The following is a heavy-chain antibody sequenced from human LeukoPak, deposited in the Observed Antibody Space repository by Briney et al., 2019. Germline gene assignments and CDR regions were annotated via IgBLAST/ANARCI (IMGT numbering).Heavy chain of an antibody. V-gene: IGHV1-69*01. CDR3: ARVYGSGSTNWFDP. D-gene: IGHD3-10*01. CDR2: IIPIFGTA. CDR1: GGTFSSYA. J-gene: IGHJ5*02. Sequence: GSSVKVSCKASGGTFSSYAISWVRQAPGQGLEWMGGIIPIFGTANYAQKFQGRVTITADESTSTAYMKLSSLGSEDTAVYYCARVYGSGSTNWFDPWGQGTLVTVSS.